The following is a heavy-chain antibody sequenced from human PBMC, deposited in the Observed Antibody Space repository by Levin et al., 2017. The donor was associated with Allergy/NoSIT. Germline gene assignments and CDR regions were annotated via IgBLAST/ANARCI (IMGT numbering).Heavy chain of an antibody. V-gene: IGHV3-33*01. D-gene: IGHD6-13*01. Sequence: GESLKISCAASGFTFSSYGMHWVRQAPGKGLEWVAVIWYDGSNKYYADSVKGRFTISRDNSKNTLYLQMNSLRAEDTAVYYCARGYRGIAAAPSVYYYMDVWGKGTTVTVSS. CDR3: ARGYRGIAAAPSVYYYMDV. CDR2: IWYDGSNK. CDR1: GFTFSSYG. J-gene: IGHJ6*03.